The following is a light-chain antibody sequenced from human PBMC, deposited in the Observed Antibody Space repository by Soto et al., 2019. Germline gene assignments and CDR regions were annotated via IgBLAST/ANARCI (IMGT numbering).Light chain of an antibody. J-gene: IGKJ1*01. V-gene: IGKV1-39*01. Sequence: DIQMTQSPSSLSASVGDRVTITCRASQSISSYLNWYQQKPWKAPKLLIYAASSLQSGVPSRFSGSGSRTAFTLTIRSLQPEDFANYSCHPRYSPPGTFGQGTNVEVK. CDR2: AAS. CDR3: HPRYSPPGT. CDR1: QSISSY.